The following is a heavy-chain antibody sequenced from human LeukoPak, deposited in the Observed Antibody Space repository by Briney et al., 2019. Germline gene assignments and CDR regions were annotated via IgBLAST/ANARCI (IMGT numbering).Heavy chain of an antibody. CDR1: GGSISSSSYY. V-gene: IGHV4-39*07. Sequence: SETLSLTCTVSGGSISSSSYYWGWIRQPPGKGLEWIASIYYSGSTYYNPSLKSRVTISVDTSKNQFSLKLSSVTAADTAVYYCARFSGQGATIDYFDYWGQGTLVTVSS. J-gene: IGHJ4*02. D-gene: IGHD5-12*01. CDR3: ARFSGQGATIDYFDY. CDR2: IYYSGST.